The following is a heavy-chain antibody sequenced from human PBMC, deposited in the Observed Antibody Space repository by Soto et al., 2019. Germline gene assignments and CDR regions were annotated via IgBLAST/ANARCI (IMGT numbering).Heavy chain of an antibody. J-gene: IGHJ6*02. CDR1: GFTFSGSA. V-gene: IGHV3-73*01. Sequence: PGGSLRLSCAASGFTFSGSAMHWVRQASGKGLEWVGRIRSKANSYATAYAASVKGRFTISRDDSKNTAYLQMNSLKTEDTAVYYCTRRSLEYSSSSGGYYYYGMDVWGQGTTVTVSS. D-gene: IGHD6-6*01. CDR3: TRRSLEYSSSSGGYYYYGMDV. CDR2: IRSKANSYAT.